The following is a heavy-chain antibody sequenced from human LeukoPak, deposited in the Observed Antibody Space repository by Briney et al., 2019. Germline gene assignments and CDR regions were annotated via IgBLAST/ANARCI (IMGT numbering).Heavy chain of an antibody. J-gene: IGHJ6*02. D-gene: IGHD2-15*01. CDR1: GFTLSDFY. CDR2: ISSSSSYT. Sequence: PGGSLRLSCAASGFTLSDFYMSWIRQAPGKGLEWVSYISSSSSYTNYADSVKGRFTISRDNAKNSLYLQMNSLRAEDTAVYYCARGDYCSGGSCYSGVYYYYYGMDVWGQGTTVTVSS. V-gene: IGHV3-11*06. CDR3: ARGDYCSGGSCYSGVYYYYYGMDV.